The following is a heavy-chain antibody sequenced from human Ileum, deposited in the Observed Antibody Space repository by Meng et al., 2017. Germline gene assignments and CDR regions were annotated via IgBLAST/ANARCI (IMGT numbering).Heavy chain of an antibody. D-gene: IGHD3-22*01. Sequence: QRQLQGSGPGLVQPSETLSLTCTVSGGSISSTSHYWGWIRQPPGKGLEWIGSMRYSGTTYYNPSLKSRVTISVDTSKNQISLKLRSVTAADTAVYYCARDKAVVVTTYAFDVWGQGTMVTVSS. V-gene: IGHV4-39*07. CDR1: GGSISSTSHY. CDR2: MRYSGTT. CDR3: ARDKAVVVTTYAFDV. J-gene: IGHJ3*01.